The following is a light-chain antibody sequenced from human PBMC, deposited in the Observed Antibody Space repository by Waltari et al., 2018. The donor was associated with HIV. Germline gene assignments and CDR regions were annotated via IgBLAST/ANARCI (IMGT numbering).Light chain of an antibody. CDR2: DVT. J-gene: IGLJ2*01. CDR3: ASHAGSKDV. CDR1: SSDVGAYNY. V-gene: IGLV2-8*01. Sequence: QSALTQPPSASGSPGQSVTISCTGTSSDVGAYNYVSWFQQHPGKAPKLMIYDVTKRPSGSPDRFSGSKSGNTASRTVSGLQAEDEADYYCASHAGSKDVFGGGTRLTVL.